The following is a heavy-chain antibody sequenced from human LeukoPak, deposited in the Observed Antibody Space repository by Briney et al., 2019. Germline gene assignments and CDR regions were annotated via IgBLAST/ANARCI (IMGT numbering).Heavy chain of an antibody. D-gene: IGHD3-16*01. CDR3: ARAVDYDATSS. V-gene: IGHV4-30-4*01. J-gene: IGHJ4*02. CDR1: GGSISSGDYY. CDR2: IYYSGST. Sequence: PSETLSLTCTVSGGSISSGDYYWSWIRQPPGKGLEWIGYIYYSGSTYYNPSLKSRVTISVDTSKNQFSLKLSSVTAADTAVYYCARAVDYDATSSWGQGTLVTVSS.